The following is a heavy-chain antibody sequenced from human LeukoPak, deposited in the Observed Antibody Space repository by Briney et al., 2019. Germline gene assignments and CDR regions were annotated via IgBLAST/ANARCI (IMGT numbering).Heavy chain of an antibody. CDR3: ARSQNYDFWPSAFDI. CDR2: IYWDDGK. CDR1: GFSLSTSGVG. V-gene: IGHV2-5*02. Sequence: SGPTLVNPTQTLTLTCTFSGFSLSTSGVGVGWIRQPPGKALEWLALIYWDDGKRYSPSLKCRLTITKDTSKNQVVLTMTNMGPVDAATYYCARSQNYDFWPSAFDIWGQGTMVTVSS. D-gene: IGHD3-3*01. J-gene: IGHJ3*02.